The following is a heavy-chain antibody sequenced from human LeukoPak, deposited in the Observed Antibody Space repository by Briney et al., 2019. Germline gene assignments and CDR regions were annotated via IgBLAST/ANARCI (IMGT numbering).Heavy chain of an antibody. J-gene: IGHJ2*01. Sequence: PGGSLRLSCAASGFTFNNYNMNWVRQAPGKGLEWVSYVSSSSSSIFYADSVKGRFTLSRDNAKNSLYLQMNSLRDDDTAVYYCARGGFCSSPNCYVWWYFDLWGRGTLVTVSS. CDR1: GFTFNNYN. CDR3: ARGGFCSSPNCYVWWYFDL. CDR2: VSSSSSSI. D-gene: IGHD2-2*01. V-gene: IGHV3-48*02.